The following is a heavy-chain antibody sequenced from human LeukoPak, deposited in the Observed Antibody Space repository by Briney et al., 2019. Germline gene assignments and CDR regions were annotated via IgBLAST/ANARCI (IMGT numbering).Heavy chain of an antibody. V-gene: IGHV4-31*03. CDR1: GGSISSGGYY. D-gene: IGHD3-16*01. CDR3: ARAGMITFRGPGY. Sequence: SETLSLTCTVSGGSISSGGYYWSWIRQHPGKGLEWIGYIYYSGSTYYNPSLKSRVTISVDTSKNQFPLKLSSVTAADTAVYYCARAGMITFRGPGYWGQGTLVTVSS. CDR2: IYYSGST. J-gene: IGHJ4*02.